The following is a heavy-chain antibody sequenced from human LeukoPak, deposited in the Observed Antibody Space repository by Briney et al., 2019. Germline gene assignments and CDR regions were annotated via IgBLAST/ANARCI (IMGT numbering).Heavy chain of an antibody. Sequence: SGGSLRLSCAASGLAVSSIYMTWVRQAPGKGLEWVSVISSGADTNYADSVKGRFTISRDNSKNTLYLQMSSLRVEDTAVYYCGKAEAGTYYFDYWGQGTLVTVSS. D-gene: IGHD6-19*01. J-gene: IGHJ4*02. CDR1: GLAVSSIY. CDR2: ISSGADT. V-gene: IGHV3-53*01. CDR3: GKAEAGTYYFDY.